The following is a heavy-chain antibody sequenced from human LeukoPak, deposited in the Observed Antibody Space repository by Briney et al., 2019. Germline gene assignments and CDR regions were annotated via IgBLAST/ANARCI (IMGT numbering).Heavy chain of an antibody. CDR3: ARDPSPLTGEFDY. CDR1: GGTFSSYA. CDR2: IIPIFGTA. Sequence: VASVKVSCKASGGTFSSYAISWVRQAPGQGLEWMGRIIPIFGTANYAQKFQGRVTITTDESTSAAYMELSSLRSEDTAVYCCARDPSPLTGEFDYWGQGTLVTVSS. V-gene: IGHV1-69*05. J-gene: IGHJ4*02. D-gene: IGHD7-27*01.